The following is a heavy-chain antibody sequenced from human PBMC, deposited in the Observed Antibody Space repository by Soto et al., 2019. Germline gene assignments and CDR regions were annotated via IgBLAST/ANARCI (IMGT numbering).Heavy chain of an antibody. CDR2: IYHRGGT. CDR3: ARAPGRMMNALWYYYGLDV. J-gene: IGHJ6*02. D-gene: IGHD2-8*01. V-gene: IGHV4-31*02. Sequence: QVQLQESGPGLVKPSETLSFTCNVSGGSISSGGYYWSWIRQLPGKGLEWIGYIYHRGGTYYNPALKRRITISVDTSKNQFSLKMTSVTAADTAVYFCARAPGRMMNALWYYYGLDVWGQGTTVTVSS. CDR1: GGSISSGGYY.